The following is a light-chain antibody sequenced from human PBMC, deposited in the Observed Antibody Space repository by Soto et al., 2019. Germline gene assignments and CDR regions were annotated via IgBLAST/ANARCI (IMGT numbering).Light chain of an antibody. V-gene: IGLV2-14*01. J-gene: IGLJ2*01. CDR2: DVS. Sequence: QSVLTQPASVSGSPGQSITISCTGTSSDIGGYNYVSWYQQHPGKAPKLMIYDVSNRPSGVSNRFSGSKSGNTASLTISGLPEEDAADYYCSSDTSSSSEGVFGGGTKLTVL. CDR3: SSDTSSSSEGV. CDR1: SSDIGGYNY.